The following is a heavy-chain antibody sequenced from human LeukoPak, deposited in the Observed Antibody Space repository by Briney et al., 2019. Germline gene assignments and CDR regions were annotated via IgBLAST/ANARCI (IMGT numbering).Heavy chain of an antibody. V-gene: IGHV3-30*02. J-gene: IGHJ6*03. CDR1: AFTFSSYG. D-gene: IGHD2-8*01. Sequence: PGGSLRLSCAASAFTFSSYGMHWVRKAPGKGLEWVAYIQYDRTNEQYAHSVKGRFRLSRDNSKNILYLQINSLRTEDTAVYYCAKDRCSNGIGCYYYYMEVWGKGTTVTISS. CDR3: AKDRCSNGIGCYYYYMEV. CDR2: IQYDRTNE.